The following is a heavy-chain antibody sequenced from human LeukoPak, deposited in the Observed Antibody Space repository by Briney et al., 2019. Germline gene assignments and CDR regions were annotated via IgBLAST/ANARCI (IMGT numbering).Heavy chain of an antibody. J-gene: IGHJ4*02. CDR1: GGSFSGYY. CDR2: INHSGST. V-gene: IGHV4-34*01. Sequence: SETLSLTCAVYGGSFSGYYWSWIRQPPGKGLEWIGEINHSGSTNYNSSLKSRVTISVDTSKNQFSLKLSSVTAADTAVYYCARVSWRWLRPFDYWGQGTLVTVSS. CDR3: ARVSWRWLRPFDY. D-gene: IGHD5-24*01.